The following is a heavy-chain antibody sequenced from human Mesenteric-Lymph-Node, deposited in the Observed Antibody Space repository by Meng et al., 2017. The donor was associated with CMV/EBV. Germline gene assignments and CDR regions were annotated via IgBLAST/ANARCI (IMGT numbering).Heavy chain of an antibody. CDR2: VSSTGSTI. V-gene: IGHV3-11*01. J-gene: IGHJ4*02. D-gene: IGHD3-10*01. Sequence: GESLKISCAASRFAFSDYYMSWIRQAPGKGLEWVSYVSSTGSTIYYSDSVKGRFTISRDNAKSSLYLQMNSLRAEDTAVYYCAKEVGGSGSYYNGDYWGQGTLVTVSS. CDR3: AKEVGGSGSYYNGDY. CDR1: RFAFSDYY.